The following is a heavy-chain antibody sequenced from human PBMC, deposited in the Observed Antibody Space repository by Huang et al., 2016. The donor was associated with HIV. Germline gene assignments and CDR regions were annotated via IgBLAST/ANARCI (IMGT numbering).Heavy chain of an antibody. V-gene: IGHV3-21*02. CDR2: IGRDRSYI. Sequence: EVELVESGGGLVKPGGSLRLSCAASGFAFSSYGMNWVRQAPGKGLEWVEFIGRDRSYIYYAASVQGRVTISRDNAKSSIDLQIDSLRAEDTAVYYCAYQQWLVGGLNHWGQGTLVVVSS. CDR1: GFAFSSYG. CDR3: AYQQWLVGGLNH. J-gene: IGHJ5*02. D-gene: IGHD6-19*01.